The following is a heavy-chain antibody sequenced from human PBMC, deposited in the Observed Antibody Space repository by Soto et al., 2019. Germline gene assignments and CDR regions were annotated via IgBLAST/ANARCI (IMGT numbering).Heavy chain of an antibody. CDR1: GFTFSSFH. CDR2: ITSSSDTI. CDR3: ARVVVVIPPGYYYAMDV. V-gene: IGHV3-48*02. D-gene: IGHD3-22*01. J-gene: IGHJ6*02. Sequence: GGSLTLSFGASGFTFSSFHMNWVRQAPGRDLEWVAYITSSSDTIYYSDSVKGRFTISRDNGKNSLFLQMNSLRDEDTAVYYCARVVVVIPPGYYYAMDVWGQGTTVTVSS.